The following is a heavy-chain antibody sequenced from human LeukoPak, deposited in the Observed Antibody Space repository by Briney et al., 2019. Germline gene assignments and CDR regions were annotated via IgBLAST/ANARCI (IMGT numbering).Heavy chain of an antibody. CDR3: AKDLLRYCSGGSCSAVNY. CDR2: ISGSGGST. J-gene: IGHJ4*02. Sequence: GGTLRLSCAASGFTFSSYGMSWVRQAPGKGLEWVSAISGSGGSTYYADSVKGRFTISRDNSKNTLYLQMNSLRAEDTAVYYCAKDLLRYCSGGSCSAVNYWGQGTLVTVSS. D-gene: IGHD2-15*01. V-gene: IGHV3-23*01. CDR1: GFTFSSYG.